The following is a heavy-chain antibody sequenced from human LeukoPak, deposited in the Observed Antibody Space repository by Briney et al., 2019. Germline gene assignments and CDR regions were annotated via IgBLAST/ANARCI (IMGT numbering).Heavy chain of an antibody. J-gene: IGHJ4*02. V-gene: IGHV4-39*01. D-gene: IGHD3-16*01. Sequence: SETLSLTCAVSGGSISSSSYYWGWIRQPPGKGLEWIGSIYYSGGTYYNPSLKSRVTISVDTSKNQFSLKLSSVTAADTAVYYCARHPNYDYVRGSYPVGVEDVRWGQGTLVTVSS. CDR2: IYYSGGT. CDR1: GGSISSSSYY. CDR3: ARHPNYDYVRGSYPVGVEDVR.